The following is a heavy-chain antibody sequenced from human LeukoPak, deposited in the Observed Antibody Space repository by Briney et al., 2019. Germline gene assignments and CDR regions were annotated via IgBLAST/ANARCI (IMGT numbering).Heavy chain of an antibody. CDR2: IYYSGST. Sequence: SETLSLTCTVSGGSISSYYWSWIRQPPGKGLEWIGYIYYSGSTNYNPSLKSRVTISVDTSKNQFSLKLSSVTAADTAVYYCARGRWTDVARGSYYFDYWGQGTLVPVSS. CDR3: ARGRWTDVARGSYYFDY. CDR1: GGSISSYY. D-gene: IGHD3-10*01. J-gene: IGHJ4*02. V-gene: IGHV4-59*01.